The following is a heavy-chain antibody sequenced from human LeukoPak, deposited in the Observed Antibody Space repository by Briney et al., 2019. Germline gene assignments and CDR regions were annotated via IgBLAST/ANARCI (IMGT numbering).Heavy chain of an antibody. CDR3: ARGPRGSGSYYQY. J-gene: IGHJ4*02. V-gene: IGHV3-48*03. Sequence: GGSLRLSCAASGFTFSSYEMNWVRQAPGKGLEWVSYISSSGSTIYYADSVKGRFTISRDNAKNSLYLQMNSLRAEDTAVYYCARGPRGSGSYYQYWGQGTQVTVSS. CDR2: ISSSGSTI. D-gene: IGHD3-10*01. CDR1: GFTFSSYE.